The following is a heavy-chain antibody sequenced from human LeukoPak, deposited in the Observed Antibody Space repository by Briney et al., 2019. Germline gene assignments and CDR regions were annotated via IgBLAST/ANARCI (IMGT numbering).Heavy chain of an antibody. V-gene: IGHV4-61*01. D-gene: IGHD3-10*01. J-gene: IGHJ5*02. CDR2: IYYSGST. CDR1: GYSVSSGFY. Sequence: SETLSLTCTVSGYSVSSGFYWSWIRQPPGKGLEWIGYIYYSGSTNYNPSLKSRVTISVDTSKNQFSLKLSSVTAADTAVYYCARANYGSGSYRWFDPWGQGTLVTVSS. CDR3: ARANYGSGSYRWFDP.